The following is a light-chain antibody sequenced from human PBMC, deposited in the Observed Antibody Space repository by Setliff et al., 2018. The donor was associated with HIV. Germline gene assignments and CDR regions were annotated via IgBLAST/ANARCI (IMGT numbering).Light chain of an antibody. CDR2: DVT. J-gene: IGLJ2*01. CDR1: RSDVVTYNL. Sequence: QSALTQPASVSGSPGQSITISCTGSRSDVVTYNLVSWYQQHPGKAPKLIMFDVTKRPSGASNRFSGSKSLSTASLTISGLQAEDEADYYCCSYAGTGTLRVGGGTK. CDR3: CSYAGTGTLR. V-gene: IGLV2-23*02.